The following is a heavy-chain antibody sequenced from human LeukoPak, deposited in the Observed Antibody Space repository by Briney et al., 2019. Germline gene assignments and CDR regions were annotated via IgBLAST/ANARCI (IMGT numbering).Heavy chain of an antibody. CDR1: GYTFTGYY. V-gene: IGHV1-2*02. Sequence: ASVKVSCKASGYTFTGYYMHWVRQAPGQGLEWMGWINPNSGGTNYAQKFQGRVTMTRDTSISTAYMELSRLRSDDTAVYYCARGRSSYYYGSGSYYSDYWGQGTLVTVSS. D-gene: IGHD3-10*01. J-gene: IGHJ4*02. CDR3: ARGRSSYYYGSGSYYSDY. CDR2: INPNSGGT.